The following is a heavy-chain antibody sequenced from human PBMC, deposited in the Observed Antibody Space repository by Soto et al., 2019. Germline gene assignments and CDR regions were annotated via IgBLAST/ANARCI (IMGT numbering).Heavy chain of an antibody. V-gene: IGHV3-23*01. CDR2: VGRGDST. CDR3: AKGILVEAPGNTASDL. J-gene: IGHJ3*01. D-gene: IGHD6-13*01. Sequence: GGSLRLSCAASGFSCSTYAVSGVRQAPGKGLEWVSTVGRGDSTFYADSVRGRFTISRDNSNNALFLQMNSLRADDTALYYCAKGILVEAPGNTASDLWAQPTMVTGS. CDR1: GFSCSTYA.